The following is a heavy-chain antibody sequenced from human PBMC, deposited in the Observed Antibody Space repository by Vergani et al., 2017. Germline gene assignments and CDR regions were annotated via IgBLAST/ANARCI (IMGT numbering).Heavy chain of an antibody. Sequence: QVQLVQSGAEVKKPGASVKVSCKASGYTFTSYGISWVRQAPGQGLEWMGWISAYNGNTNYAQKLQGRVTMTTDTSTSTAYMELRSLRSDDTAVYYCARDSQILTIFGVVTPYYYYYYMDVWGKGTTVTVSS. CDR2: ISAYNGNT. V-gene: IGHV1-18*01. CDR3: ARDSQILTIFGVVTPYYYYYYMDV. J-gene: IGHJ6*03. CDR1: GYTFTSYG. D-gene: IGHD3-3*01.